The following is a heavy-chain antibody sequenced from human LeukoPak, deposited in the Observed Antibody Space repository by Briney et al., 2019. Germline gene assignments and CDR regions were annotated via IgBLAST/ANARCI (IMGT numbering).Heavy chain of an antibody. CDR3: ARDGGYPLGAFDI. D-gene: IGHD6-13*01. CDR2: IYYSGGA. V-gene: IGHV4-59*01. CDR1: GVSISSYY. Sequence: SETLSLTCTASGVSISSYYWSWTRQPPGKGLEWIGHIYYSGGANYNPSLKSRVTISLDTSRSQFSLKLSSVTAADTAVYYCARDGGYPLGAFDIWGLGTLVTVSS. J-gene: IGHJ3*02.